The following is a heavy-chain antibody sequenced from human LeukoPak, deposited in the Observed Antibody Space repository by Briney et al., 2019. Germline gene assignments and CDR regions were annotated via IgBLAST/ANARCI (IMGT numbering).Heavy chain of an antibody. J-gene: IGHJ4*02. D-gene: IGHD1-26*01. Sequence: SETLSLTCTVSGGSISSYYWSWIRQPAGKGLEWIGRIYTSGSTNYNASLKSRVSVSVDTSKNQFSLKLSSVTAADTAVFYCARENSGSYREFDYWGQGTLVTVSS. CDR2: IYTSGST. CDR3: ARENSGSYREFDY. CDR1: GGSISSYY. V-gene: IGHV4-4*07.